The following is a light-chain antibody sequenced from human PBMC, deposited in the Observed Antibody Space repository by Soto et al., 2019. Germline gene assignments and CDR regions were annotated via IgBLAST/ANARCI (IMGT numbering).Light chain of an antibody. J-gene: IGKJ5*01. CDR2: DAF. Sequence: ETLLTQSPATLSLSPGDRATLSCRASQDIEGYLAWYQQKPGQPPRLLIYDAFNRAAGIPARFSGSGSGTDFTLTISSLEPEDFAVYYCQQRAHWPPITFGQGTRLEIK. CDR1: QDIEGY. V-gene: IGKV3-11*01. CDR3: QQRAHWPPIT.